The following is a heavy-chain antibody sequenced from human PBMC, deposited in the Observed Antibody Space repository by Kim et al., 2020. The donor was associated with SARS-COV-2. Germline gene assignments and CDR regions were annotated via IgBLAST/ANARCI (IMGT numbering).Heavy chain of an antibody. V-gene: IGHV1-18*01. CDR1: GYIFTDYG. Sequence: ASVKVSCKASGYIFTDYGLSWVRQSPGQGLEWMGWINTYNGNTNYAQRLQGRVTMTTVTSTNTAYMGLRSLRSDDTAVYYCARDKLGANDALDLWGQGTLVTVSS. J-gene: IGHJ3*01. CDR3: ARDKLGANDALDL. D-gene: IGHD1-26*01. CDR2: INTYNGNT.